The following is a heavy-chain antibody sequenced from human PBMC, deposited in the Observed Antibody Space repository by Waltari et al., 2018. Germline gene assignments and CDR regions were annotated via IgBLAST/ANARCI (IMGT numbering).Heavy chain of an antibody. CDR2: IIPILGIA. J-gene: IGHJ4*02. Sequence: QVQLVQSGAEVKKPGSSVKVSCKASGGTFSSYAISWVRQAPGQGLEWMGRIIPILGIANYAQKFQGRVTITADKSTSTAYMELSSLRSEDTAVYYCAREDIVVVPAAMYTIDYWGQGTLVTVSS. CDR3: AREDIVVVPAAMYTIDY. D-gene: IGHD2-2*01. CDR1: GGTFSSYA. V-gene: IGHV1-69*09.